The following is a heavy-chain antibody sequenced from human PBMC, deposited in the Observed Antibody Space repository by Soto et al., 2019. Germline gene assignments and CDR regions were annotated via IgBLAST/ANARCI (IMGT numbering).Heavy chain of an antibody. CDR2: MIGDGTSW. CDR1: GFNFNAYV. Sequence: PGGSLRLSCAASGFNFNAYVMNWVRQAPGKGLEWVAVMIGDGTSWDYADSVRGRFTISRDNSKNTLYLQMNSLRAEDTAVYYCAREISGHTKKYDYIWGSYRYTRYFDYWGQGTLVTVSS. CDR3: AREISGHTKKYDYIWGSYRYTRYFDY. V-gene: IGHV3-23*01. D-gene: IGHD3-16*02. J-gene: IGHJ4*02.